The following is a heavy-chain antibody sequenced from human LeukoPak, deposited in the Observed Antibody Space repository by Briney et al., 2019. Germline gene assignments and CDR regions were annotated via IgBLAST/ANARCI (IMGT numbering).Heavy chain of an antibody. J-gene: IGHJ6*02. CDR2: ISYSGST. Sequence: PSETLSLTCTVSGVSISNSNYCWGWIRQPPGKGLEWIGSISYSGSTYYNPSLKSRVTISVDTSKNQFSLKLSSVTAADTAVYYCARESIAVAGYYYYGMDVWGQGTTVTVSS. CDR3: ARESIAVAGYYYYGMDV. D-gene: IGHD6-19*01. CDR1: GVSISNSNYC. V-gene: IGHV4-39*07.